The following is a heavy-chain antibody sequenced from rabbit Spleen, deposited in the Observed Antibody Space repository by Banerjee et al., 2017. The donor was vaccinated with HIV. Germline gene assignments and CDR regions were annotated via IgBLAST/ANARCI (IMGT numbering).Heavy chain of an antibody. CDR3: ARDGAGGSYFAL. CDR1: GFSFSSSYS. J-gene: IGHJ3*01. Sequence: QSLEESGGDLVKPGASLTLTCTASGFSFSSSYSMCWVRQAPGKGLEWIACIYTGDSVTYYASWAKGRFTISKTSSTTVTLQMTSLTAADTATYFCARDGAGGSYFALWGQGTLVTVS. V-gene: IGHV1S40*01. CDR2: IYTGDSVT. D-gene: IGHD8-1*01.